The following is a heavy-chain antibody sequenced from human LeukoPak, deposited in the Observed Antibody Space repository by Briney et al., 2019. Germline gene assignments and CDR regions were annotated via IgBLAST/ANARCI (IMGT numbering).Heavy chain of an antibody. V-gene: IGHV4-59*12. CDR1: GGSISSYY. CDR3: ARDFTDSGSSLVYYYYYYMDV. D-gene: IGHD1-26*01. J-gene: IGHJ6*03. Sequence: PSETLSLTCTVSGGSISSYYWSWIRQPPGKGLEWIGYIYYSGSTNYNPSLKSRVTISVDTSKNQFSLKLRSVTAADTAVYYCARDFTDSGSSLVYYYYYYMDVWGKGTTVTVSS. CDR2: IYYSGST.